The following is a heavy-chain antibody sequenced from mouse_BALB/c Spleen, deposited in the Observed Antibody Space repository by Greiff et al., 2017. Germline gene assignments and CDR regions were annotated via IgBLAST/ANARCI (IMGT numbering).Heavy chain of an antibody. Sequence: QVQLQQSGPELVKPGASVRISCKASGYTFTSYYIHWVKQRPGQGLEWIGWIYPGNVNTKYNEKFKGKATLTADKSSNTAYMQLSSLTSEDSAVYFCARWGYGSSPLLDYWGQGTTLTVSS. D-gene: IGHD1-1*01. CDR3: ARWGYGSSPLLDY. CDR1: GYTFTSYY. CDR2: IYPGNVNT. V-gene: IGHV1S56*01. J-gene: IGHJ2*01.